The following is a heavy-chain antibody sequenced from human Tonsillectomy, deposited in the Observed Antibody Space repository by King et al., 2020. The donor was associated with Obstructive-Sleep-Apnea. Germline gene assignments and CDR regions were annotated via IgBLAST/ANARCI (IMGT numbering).Heavy chain of an antibody. CDR3: SATTVKAIWNY. CDR1: GGSISSGGYS. CDR2: IYYSGST. Sequence: QLQESGPGLVKPSQTLSLTCAVSGGSISSGGYSWSWIRQPPGKGLEWIGYIYYSGSTYYNPSLKSRVTISVDTSKNQFSLKLSSVTAADTAVYYCSATTVKAIWNYWGQGTLVTVSS. V-gene: IGHV4-30-4*07. J-gene: IGHJ4*02. D-gene: IGHD3-3*01.